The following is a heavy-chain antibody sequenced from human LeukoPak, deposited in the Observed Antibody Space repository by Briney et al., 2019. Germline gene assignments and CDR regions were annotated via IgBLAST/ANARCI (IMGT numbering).Heavy chain of an antibody. J-gene: IGHJ4*02. CDR1: GVSLSSYF. V-gene: IGHV4-59*01. CDR3: ARRYRGFFDY. Sequence: SETLSLTCTVSGVSLSSYFWSWIRLSPGKGLEWIGYIYSSGSTNYNPSLRSRVTISVDTSKRQFSLKVNSVTAADTAVYYCARRYRGFFDYWGQGILVTVSS. D-gene: IGHD3-16*02. CDR2: IYSSGST.